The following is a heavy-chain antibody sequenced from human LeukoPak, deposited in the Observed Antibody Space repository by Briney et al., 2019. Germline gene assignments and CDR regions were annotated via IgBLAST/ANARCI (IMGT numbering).Heavy chain of an antibody. CDR2: IYPGDSDT. D-gene: IGHD3-9*01. CDR3: ARQKDYDIYAFDI. CDR1: GYSITSYW. Sequence: GESLKTSYKGSGYSITSYWNGRGRQMPGKGLERKGIIYPGDSDTSYSPSFQGQVTISADKSIRTAYLQWSSLKASDTAMYYCARQKDYDIYAFDIWGQGTMVTVSS. V-gene: IGHV5-51*01. J-gene: IGHJ3*02.